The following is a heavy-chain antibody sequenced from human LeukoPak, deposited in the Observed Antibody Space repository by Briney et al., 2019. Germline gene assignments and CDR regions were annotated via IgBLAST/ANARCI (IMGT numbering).Heavy chain of an antibody. J-gene: IGHJ4*02. V-gene: IGHV3-48*04. D-gene: IGHD6-19*01. Sequence: GGSLRLSCAASGFTFSSYSMNWVRQAPGKGLEWVSYISSSSSTIYYADSVKGRFTISRDNAKNSLYLQMNSLRAEDTALYYCAKDLALYSSGWYSPTFDYWGQGTLVTVSS. CDR3: AKDLALYSSGWYSPTFDY. CDR1: GFTFSSYS. CDR2: ISSSSSTI.